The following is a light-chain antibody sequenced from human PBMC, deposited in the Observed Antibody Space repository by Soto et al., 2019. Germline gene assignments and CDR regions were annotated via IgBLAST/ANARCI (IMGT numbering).Light chain of an antibody. CDR1: QSVSSSY. CDR2: GAS. J-gene: IGKJ1*01. Sequence: EIVLTQSPGTLSLSPGERATLSCRASQSVSSSYLAWYQQKPGQAPRLLIYGASSRATGIPDRLGGSGSGTDFTLTISRLEPEDFAVYYCQQYGSSPPFTFGQGTKVDIK. V-gene: IGKV3-20*01. CDR3: QQYGSSPPFT.